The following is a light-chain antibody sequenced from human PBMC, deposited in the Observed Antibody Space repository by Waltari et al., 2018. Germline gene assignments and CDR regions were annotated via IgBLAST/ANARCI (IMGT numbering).Light chain of an antibody. CDR2: AAS. CDR3: QQRSNWPIS. J-gene: IGKJ5*01. CDR1: QSVSDY. Sequence: EIVLTQSPAPLSLSPGERATLSCRASQSVSDYLAWYQQKPGQAPRLLISAASNRATGIPARFNGSGSGTDFTLTISSLEPEDFAFYYCQQRSNWPISFGQGTRLEIK. V-gene: IGKV3-11*01.